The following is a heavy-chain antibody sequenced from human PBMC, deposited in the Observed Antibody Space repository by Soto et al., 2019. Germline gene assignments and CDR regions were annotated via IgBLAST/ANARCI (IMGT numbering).Heavy chain of an antibody. CDR2: ISAYNGNT. CDR1: GYTFTSYG. CDR3: ARDPGIAARVGLFDY. D-gene: IGHD6-6*01. V-gene: IGHV1-18*01. J-gene: IGHJ4*02. Sequence: ASVKVSCKASGYTFTSYGISWVRQAPGQGLEWMGWISAYNGNTNYAQKLQGRVTMTTDTSTSTAYMELRSLRSDDTAVYYCARDPGIAARVGLFDYWGQGTLVTVSS.